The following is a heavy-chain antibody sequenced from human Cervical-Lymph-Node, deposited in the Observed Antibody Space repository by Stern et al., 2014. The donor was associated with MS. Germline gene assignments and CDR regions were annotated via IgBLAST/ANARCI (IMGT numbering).Heavy chain of an antibody. CDR1: GSSISSYY. CDR2: IYYSGST. V-gene: IGHV4-59*01. J-gene: IGHJ4*02. Sequence: VQLVESGPGLVKPSETLSLTCTVSGSSISSYYWNWIRQPPGKGLEWVGYIYYSGSTNYNPSLKSRVTISVDTSKNQFSLTLSSMTAADTAVYYCARAVLYYGSGSYSNHFDSWGQGTLVTVSS. D-gene: IGHD3-10*01. CDR3: ARAVLYYGSGSYSNHFDS.